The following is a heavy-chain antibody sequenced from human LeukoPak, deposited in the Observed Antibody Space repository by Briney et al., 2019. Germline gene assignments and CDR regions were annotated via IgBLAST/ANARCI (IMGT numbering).Heavy chain of an antibody. CDR1: GGSISSYY. J-gene: IGHJ6*02. Sequence: SETLSLTCTVSGGSISSYYWSWIRQPPGKGLEWIGYIYYSGSTNYNPSLKSRVTISVDTSKNQFSLKLSSVTAADTAVYYCARLLEDYDFWSGYSRYYYGMDVWGQGTTVIVSS. CDR3: ARLLEDYDFWSGYSRYYYGMDV. CDR2: IYYSGST. D-gene: IGHD3-3*01. V-gene: IGHV4-59*08.